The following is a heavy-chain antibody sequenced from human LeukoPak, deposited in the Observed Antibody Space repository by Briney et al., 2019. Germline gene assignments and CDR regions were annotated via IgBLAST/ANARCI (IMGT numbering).Heavy chain of an antibody. D-gene: IGHD1-26*01. V-gene: IGHV4-34*01. J-gene: IGHJ6*03. Sequence: SETLSLTCAVYGGSFSGYYWSWIRQPPGKGLEWIGEINHSGSTNYSPSLKSRVTISVDTSKNQFSLKLSSVTAADTAVYYCARLGRSGKAANPNYYYYYYMDVWGKGTTVTISS. CDR2: INHSGST. CDR1: GGSFSGYY. CDR3: ARLGRSGKAANPNYYYYYYMDV.